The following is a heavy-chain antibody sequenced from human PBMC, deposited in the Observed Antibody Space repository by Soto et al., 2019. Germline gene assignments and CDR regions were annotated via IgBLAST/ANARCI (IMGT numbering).Heavy chain of an antibody. D-gene: IGHD3-16*01. V-gene: IGHV3-23*01. Sequence: GSLRLSCAASGFKFSNYAMSWVRQAPGKGLEWVSLISATGGGTYYADSVKGRFTISRDNSHNTLYLQVHSLTAEDAAVYYCAKDRRAGGNSAFYFDFWGQGAQVTVSS. CDR3: AKDRRAGGNSAFYFDF. CDR2: ISATGGGT. CDR1: GFKFSNYA. J-gene: IGHJ4*02.